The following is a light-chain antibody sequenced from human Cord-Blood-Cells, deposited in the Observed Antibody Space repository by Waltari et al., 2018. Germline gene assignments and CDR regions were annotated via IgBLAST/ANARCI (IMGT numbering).Light chain of an antibody. CDR1: SSNIGSNT. CDR3: AAWDDSLNGVV. J-gene: IGLJ2*01. CDR2: SNN. V-gene: IGLV1-44*01. Sequence: QSVLTQPPSASGTPAQRVTISCSGSSSNIGSNTVNCYQQLPGTAPKLLLHSNNQRPSGVPDRFSGSKSGTSASLAISGLQSEDEADYYCAAWDDSLNGVVFGGGTKLTVL.